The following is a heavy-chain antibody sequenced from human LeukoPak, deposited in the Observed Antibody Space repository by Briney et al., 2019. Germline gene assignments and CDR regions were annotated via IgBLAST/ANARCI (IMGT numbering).Heavy chain of an antibody. CDR2: ISGSGGST. V-gene: IGHV3-23*01. J-gene: IGHJ4*02. CDR3: AKVMGWQLVRSQFDY. Sequence: TGGSLRLSCAASGFTFSSYGMSWVRQAPGKGLEWVSAISGSGGSTYYADSVKGRFTISRDNSKNTLYLQMNSLRAEDTAVYYCAKVMGWQLVRSQFDYWGQGTLVTVSS. D-gene: IGHD6-13*01. CDR1: GFTFSSYG.